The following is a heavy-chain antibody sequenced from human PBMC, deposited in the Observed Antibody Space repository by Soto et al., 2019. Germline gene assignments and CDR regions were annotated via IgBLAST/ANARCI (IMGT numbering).Heavy chain of an antibody. D-gene: IGHD3-10*01. CDR3: ARDPLYYRAGLDD. CDR1: GFTFSVYW. CDR2: INSEGSDA. Sequence: PGGSLRLSCAASGFTFSVYWMHWVRQGPEKGLMWVSRINSEGSDAVYADSVKGRFTISRVNTKNTLYLQMNILRVEDTVVYYCARDPLYYRAGLDDWGQGTPVTVSS. J-gene: IGHJ4*02. V-gene: IGHV3-74*01.